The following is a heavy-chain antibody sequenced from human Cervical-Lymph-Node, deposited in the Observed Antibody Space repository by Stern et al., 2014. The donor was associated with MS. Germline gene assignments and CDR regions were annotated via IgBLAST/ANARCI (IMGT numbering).Heavy chain of an antibody. J-gene: IGHJ4*02. CDR2: IWYDGNKK. CDR3: ARENWNYEGMGY. V-gene: IGHV3-33*01. Sequence: QVQLVESGGGVVQPGRSLRLSCAASGFTFSNYGMHWVRQAPGKGLEWLGVIWYDGNKKYYADSVKGRFTISRDNSKNTLFLQMSSLTAEDTALYYCARENWNYEGMGYWGQGTLVTVSS. D-gene: IGHD1-7*01. CDR1: GFTFSNYG.